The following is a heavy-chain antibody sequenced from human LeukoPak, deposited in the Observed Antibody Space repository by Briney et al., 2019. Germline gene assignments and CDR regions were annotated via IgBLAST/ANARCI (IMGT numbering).Heavy chain of an antibody. Sequence: GGSLRLSCAVSGITLSNYGMSWVRQAPGKGLEWVAGISGSGGGTNYADSVKGRFIISRDNVKNTLYLQMNSLRAEDTAVYYCAKEARGYSYGTAMDVWGQGTTVTVSS. CDR1: GITLSNYG. CDR3: AKEARGYSYGTAMDV. CDR2: ISGSGGGT. V-gene: IGHV3-23*01. J-gene: IGHJ6*02. D-gene: IGHD5-18*01.